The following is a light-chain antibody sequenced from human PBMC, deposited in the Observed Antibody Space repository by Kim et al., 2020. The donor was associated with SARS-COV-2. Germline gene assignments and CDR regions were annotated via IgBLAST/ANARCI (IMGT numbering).Light chain of an antibody. CDR3: QQYGRSPYT. Sequence: LSPGERATLSCRASQSVSSSFLAWYQQKPGQAPRRLIYGASSRATAIPDRFSGSGSGTDFTLTISRLEPEDFAVYYCQQYGRSPYTFGQGTKLEI. CDR1: QSVSSSF. CDR2: GAS. J-gene: IGKJ2*01. V-gene: IGKV3-20*01.